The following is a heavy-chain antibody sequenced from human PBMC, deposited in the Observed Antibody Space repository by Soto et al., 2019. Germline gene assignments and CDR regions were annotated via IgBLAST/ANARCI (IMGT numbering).Heavy chain of an antibody. V-gene: IGHV1-3*01. J-gene: IGHJ6*02. CDR2: INCGTGQT. CDR1: GYTFSTYA. CDR3: ARRKGMEENYYYYGLDI. Sequence: ASVKVSCKASGYTFSTYAMHWVRQAPGQSLEWMGWINCGTGQTRHSQRCQDRVTITRDTPASTANRELTSLTSEDTAVYYCARRKGMEENYYYYGLDIWGQGTTVTVSS. D-gene: IGHD6-13*01.